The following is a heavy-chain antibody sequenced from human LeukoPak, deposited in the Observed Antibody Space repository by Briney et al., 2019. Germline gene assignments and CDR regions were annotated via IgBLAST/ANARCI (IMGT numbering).Heavy chain of an antibody. Sequence: PGGSLRLSCTASGFTFGDYAMSWVRQPPGKGLEWIGEINHSGSTNYNPSLKSRVTISVDTSKNQFSLKLSSVTAADTAVYYCARGGKVRRGNNWFDSWGQGTLVTVSS. V-gene: IGHV4-34*01. D-gene: IGHD3-10*01. CDR3: ARGGKVRRGNNWFDS. CDR1: GFTFGDYA. CDR2: INHSGST. J-gene: IGHJ5*01.